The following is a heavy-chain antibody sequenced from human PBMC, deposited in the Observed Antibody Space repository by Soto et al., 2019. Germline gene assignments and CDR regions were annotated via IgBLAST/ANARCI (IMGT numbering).Heavy chain of an antibody. CDR3: AREAAALDY. J-gene: IGHJ4*02. Sequence: GGSLRLSCAASGFTFSSYAMRWVRQAPGKGLEWVAVISDDGSNKYYADSVKGRFTISRDNSKNTLYLQMNSLRAEDTAVYYCAREAAALDYWGQGTLVTVSS. V-gene: IGHV3-30-3*01. D-gene: IGHD6-13*01. CDR1: GFTFSSYA. CDR2: ISDDGSNK.